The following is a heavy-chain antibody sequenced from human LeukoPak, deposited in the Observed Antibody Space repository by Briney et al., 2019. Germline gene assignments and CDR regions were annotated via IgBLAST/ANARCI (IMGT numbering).Heavy chain of an antibody. CDR2: IIPIFGTA. J-gene: IGHJ4*02. CDR3: ARVFARGGEISGSYYYY. Sequence: SVKVSCKASGYTFTSYDINWVRQAPGQGLEWMGGIIPIFGTANYAQKFQGRVTITTDESTSTAYMELTSLRSEDTAVYYCARVFARGGEISGSYYYYWGQGTLVTVSS. CDR1: GYTFTSYD. V-gene: IGHV1-69*05. D-gene: IGHD1-26*01.